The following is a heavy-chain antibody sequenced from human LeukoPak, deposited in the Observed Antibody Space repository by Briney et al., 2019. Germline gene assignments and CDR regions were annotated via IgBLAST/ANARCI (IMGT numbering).Heavy chain of an antibody. D-gene: IGHD2-21*02. CDR2: IYSGGST. Sequence: GGSLRLSCAASGFCVSSNYMSWVRQAPGKGLEWVSVIYSGGSTYYADSVKGRFTISRDNSKNTLYLQMKSLRAEDTAVYYCARTDETAPAEDFQHWGQGTLVTVSS. CDR3: ARTDETAPAEDFQH. V-gene: IGHV3-53*01. CDR1: GFCVSSNY. J-gene: IGHJ1*01.